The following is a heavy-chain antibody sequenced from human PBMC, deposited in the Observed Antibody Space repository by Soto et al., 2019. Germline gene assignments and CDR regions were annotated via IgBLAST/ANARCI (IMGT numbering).Heavy chain of an antibody. CDR3: ARQTTVTTFPYYYYGMDV. CDR1: GGTFSSYA. J-gene: IGHJ6*02. Sequence: QVQLVQSGAGVKKPGSSVKVSCKASGGTFSSYAISWVRQAPGQGLEWMGGIIPIFGTANYAQKFQGRVTITADESTSTAYMELSSLRSEDTAVYYCARQTTVTTFPYYYYGMDVWGQGTTVTVSS. V-gene: IGHV1-69*01. CDR2: IIPIFGTA. D-gene: IGHD4-4*01.